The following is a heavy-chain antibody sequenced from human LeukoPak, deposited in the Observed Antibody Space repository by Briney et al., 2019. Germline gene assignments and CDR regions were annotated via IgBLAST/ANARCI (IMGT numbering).Heavy chain of an antibody. J-gene: IGHJ5*02. Sequence: SETLSLTCAVYGGSFSGYYWSWIRQPPGKGLEWIGEINHSGSTNYNPSLKSRVTISVDTSKNQFSLKLSSVTAADTAVYYCARWVPAGDWVWFDPWGQGTLVTVSS. CDR1: GGSFSGYY. D-gene: IGHD2-2*01. CDR3: ARWVPAGDWVWFDP. V-gene: IGHV4-34*01. CDR2: INHSGST.